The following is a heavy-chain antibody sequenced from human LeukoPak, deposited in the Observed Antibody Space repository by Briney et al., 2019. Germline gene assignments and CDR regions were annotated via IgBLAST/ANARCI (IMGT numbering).Heavy chain of an antibody. D-gene: IGHD1-7*01. Sequence: LSGGSLRLSCAASGFTFSSYGMHWVRQAPGKGLEWVAVISYDGSNKYYADSVKGRFTISRDNSKNTLYLQMNSLRAEDTAVYYCASLDWNYVDYYYGMDVWGQGTTVTVSS. CDR3: ASLDWNYVDYYYGMDV. CDR2: ISYDGSNK. J-gene: IGHJ6*02. CDR1: GFTFSSYG. V-gene: IGHV3-30*03.